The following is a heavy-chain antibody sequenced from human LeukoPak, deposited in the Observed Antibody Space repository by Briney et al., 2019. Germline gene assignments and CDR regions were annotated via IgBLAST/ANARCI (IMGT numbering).Heavy chain of an antibody. CDR1: GFTFSSYW. V-gene: IGHV3-74*01. J-gene: IGHJ4*02. CDR3: VRGAGSYGDWDY. CDR2: INSDGSST. Sequence: AGGSLRLSCAASGFTFSSYWMHWVRQPPGKGLVWVSRINSDGSSTSYADSVKGRFTISRDNAKNTLYLQVTSLRAEDTAVYYCVRGAGSYGDWDYWGQGTLVTVSS. D-gene: IGHD1-26*01.